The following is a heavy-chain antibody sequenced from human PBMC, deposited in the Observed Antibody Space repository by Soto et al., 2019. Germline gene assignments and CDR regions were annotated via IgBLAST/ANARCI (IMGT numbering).Heavy chain of an antibody. V-gene: IGHV1-2*04. J-gene: IGHJ6*02. Sequence: GASVKVSCKASGYTFTGYYMHWVRQAPGQGLEWMGWINPNSGGTNYAQKFQGWVTMTRDTSISTAYMELSRLRSDDTAVYYCAGSSPRAASSYYGMVVWGQGTTVTSP. D-gene: IGHD2-15*01. CDR2: INPNSGGT. CDR3: AGSSPRAASSYYGMVV. CDR1: GYTFTGYY.